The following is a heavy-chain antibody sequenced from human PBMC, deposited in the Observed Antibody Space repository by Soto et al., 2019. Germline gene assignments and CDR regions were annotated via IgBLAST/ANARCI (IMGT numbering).Heavy chain of an antibody. D-gene: IGHD3-16*01. Sequence: GGSLRLSCAASGFTFSSYGMHWVRQAPGKGLEWVAVISYDGSNKYYADSVKGRFTISRDNSKNTLYLQMNSLRAEDTAVYYCAKASNVERGGGDEYGMDVWGQGATVTVSS. V-gene: IGHV3-30*18. CDR1: GFTFSSYG. CDR2: ISYDGSNK. CDR3: AKASNVERGGGDEYGMDV. J-gene: IGHJ6*02.